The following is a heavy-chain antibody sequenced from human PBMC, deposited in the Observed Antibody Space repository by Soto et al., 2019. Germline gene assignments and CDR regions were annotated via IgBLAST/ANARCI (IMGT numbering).Heavy chain of an antibody. V-gene: IGHV4-59*12. CDR3: ARDRPADY. CDR1: GGSISSYY. J-gene: IGHJ4*02. Sequence: SETLSLTCTVSGGSISSYYWSWIRQPPGKGLEWIAYIYYSGSTNYNPSLKSRVTISVDTSKNSVYLQMNSLRDEDTAVYYCARDRPADYWGQGTLVTVSS. CDR2: IYYSGST.